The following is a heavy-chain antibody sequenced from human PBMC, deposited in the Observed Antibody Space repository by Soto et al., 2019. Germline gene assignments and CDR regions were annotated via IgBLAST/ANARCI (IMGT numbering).Heavy chain of an antibody. CDR1: GFSLSLSGVS. Sequence: QITLKESGPTLVNPTQTLTLTCTVSGFSLSLSGVSVGWIRQPPGKGLEWITLIYGDDVKQYSPSLKTRLTITRDTSKNQVVLTMANVDPVDAATYFCAQGLGRGDGDYHEYWGQGTLVTVSS. V-gene: IGHV2-5*02. CDR2: IYGDDVK. CDR3: AQGLGRGDGDYHEY. D-gene: IGHD5-12*01. J-gene: IGHJ4*02.